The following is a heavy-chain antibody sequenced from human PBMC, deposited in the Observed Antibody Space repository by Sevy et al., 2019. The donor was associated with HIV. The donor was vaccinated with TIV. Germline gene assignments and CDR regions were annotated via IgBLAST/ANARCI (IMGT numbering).Heavy chain of an antibody. CDR1: GFNFSNYG. CDR2: VSYDGSNK. V-gene: IGHV3-30*18. J-gene: IGHJ4*02. Sequence: GGSLRLSCVVSGFNFSNYGMHWVRQAPGKGLQWVSAVSYDGSNKLYVDSVKGRFTISRDDSMNSLFLQMNSLRAEDTAIYYCAKDGDSRSGWDFWGQGTLVTVSS. D-gene: IGHD4-17*01. CDR3: AKDGDSRSGWDF.